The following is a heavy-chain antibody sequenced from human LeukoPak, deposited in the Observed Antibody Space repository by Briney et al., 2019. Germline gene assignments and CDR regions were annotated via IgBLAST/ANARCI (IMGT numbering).Heavy chain of an antibody. J-gene: IGHJ4*02. D-gene: IGHD6-19*01. CDR2: ITRDGSEK. V-gene: IGHV3-7*05. CDR3: ARDRGWYDY. CDR1: GFTFSSYW. Sequence: GGSLRLSCAASGFTFSSYWMTWVRQAPGKGLEWVANITRDGSEKWYVDSVKGRFTIYRDNVKNSLYLQMNSLRVDDTAVYYCARDRGWYDYWGQGILVTVPS.